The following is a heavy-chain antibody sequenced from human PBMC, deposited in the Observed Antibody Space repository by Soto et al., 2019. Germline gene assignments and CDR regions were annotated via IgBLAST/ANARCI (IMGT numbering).Heavy chain of an antibody. D-gene: IGHD2-2*02. CDR2: INPNSGGT. CDR1: GYTFTSYA. J-gene: IGHJ6*02. V-gene: IGHV1-2*04. Sequence: ASVTVSCKASGYTFTSYAMNWVRQAPGQGLEWMGWINPNSGGTNYAQKFQGWVTMTRDTSISTAYMELSRLRSDDTAVYYCARGPVVPAAISMDVWGQGTTVTVSS. CDR3: ARGPVVPAAISMDV.